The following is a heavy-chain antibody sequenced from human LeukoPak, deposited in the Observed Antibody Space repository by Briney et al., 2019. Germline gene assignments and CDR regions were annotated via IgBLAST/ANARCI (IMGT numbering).Heavy chain of an antibody. CDR3: ARLGVIGRTFDY. V-gene: IGHV4-39*07. D-gene: IGHD1-14*01. CDR1: GGSISSSSYY. J-gene: IGHJ4*02. CDR2: IYHDGST. Sequence: SETLSLTCTVSGGSISSSSYYWGWIRQPPGKGLEWTATIYHDGSTYYNPSLKSRVIISLDTSKNQFSLKLTYVTAADTAVYYCARLGVIGRTFDYWGQGTLVTVSS.